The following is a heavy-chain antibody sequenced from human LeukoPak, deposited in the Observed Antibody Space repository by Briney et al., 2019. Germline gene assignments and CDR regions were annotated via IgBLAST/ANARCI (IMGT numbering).Heavy chain of an antibody. J-gene: IGHJ4*02. Sequence: GGSLRLSCAASGFTFSSYGMSWVRQAPGKGLEWVSAISVSGGSTYYADSVKGRFTISRDNSKNTLYLQMKGLRAEDTAVYYCVKDSVVVAGLVNYFDYWGQGTLVTVSS. CDR1: GFTFSSYG. D-gene: IGHD6-19*01. CDR3: VKDSVVVAGLVNYFDY. CDR2: ISVSGGST. V-gene: IGHV3-23*01.